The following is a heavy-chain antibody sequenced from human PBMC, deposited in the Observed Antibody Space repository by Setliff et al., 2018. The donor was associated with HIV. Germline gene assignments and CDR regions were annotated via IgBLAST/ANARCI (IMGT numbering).Heavy chain of an antibody. CDR3: ARRPYTALVPFDY. CDR2: IHYSGSS. J-gene: IGHJ4*02. D-gene: IGHD5-18*01. Sequence: PSETLSLTCTVSSGSITGHYWSWIRQPPGKGLEWIGYIHYSGSSNYNPSLKSRVTISVDTSKNQFSLKLSSVTAADTAGYYCARRPYTALVPFDYWGQGTLVTVSS. V-gene: IGHV4-59*08. CDR1: SGSITGHY.